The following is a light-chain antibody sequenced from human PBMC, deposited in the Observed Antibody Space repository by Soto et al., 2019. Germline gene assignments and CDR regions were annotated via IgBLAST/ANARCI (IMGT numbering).Light chain of an antibody. V-gene: IGLV2-14*01. J-gene: IGLJ1*01. CDR2: EVS. Sequence: QSALTQPASVSGSPGQPITISCTGTSSDVGGYRYVSWYQQHPGKVPKLMIYEVSNRPSGVSNRFSGSKSGNTASLTISGLQAEDEADYYCSSYSSSSTLYVFGTGTKLTVL. CDR1: SSDVGGYRY. CDR3: SSYSSSSTLYV.